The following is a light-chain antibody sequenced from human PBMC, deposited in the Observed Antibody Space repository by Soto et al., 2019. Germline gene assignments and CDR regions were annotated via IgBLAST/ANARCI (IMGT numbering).Light chain of an antibody. CDR3: QQSYSTPYT. CDR1: QSISSY. J-gene: IGKJ2*01. CDR2: AAS. Sequence: DIQMTQSPSSLSASVGYRVTITCRASQSISSYLNWYQQKPGKAPKLLIYAASSLQSGVPSRFSGSGSGTDFTLTISSLQPEDFATYYCQQSYSTPYTVGQGTKLEIK. V-gene: IGKV1-39*01.